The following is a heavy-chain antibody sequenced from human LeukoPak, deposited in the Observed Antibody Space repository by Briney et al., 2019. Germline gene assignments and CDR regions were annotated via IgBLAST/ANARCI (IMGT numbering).Heavy chain of an antibody. CDR1: GGSISSYY. CDR2: IYYSGST. J-gene: IGHJ4*02. V-gene: IGHV4-59*08. Sequence: SETLSLTCTVSGGSISSYYWSRIRQPPGKGLEWIGYIYYSGSTNYNPSLKSRVTISVDTSKNQFSLKLSSVTAADTAVYYCARHPGYYGSGGDYWGQGTLVTVSS. CDR3: ARHPGYYGSGGDY. D-gene: IGHD3-10*01.